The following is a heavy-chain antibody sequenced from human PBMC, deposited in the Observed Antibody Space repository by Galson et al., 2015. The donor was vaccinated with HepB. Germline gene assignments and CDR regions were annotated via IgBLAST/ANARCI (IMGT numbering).Heavy chain of an antibody. J-gene: IGHJ4*02. CDR3: ARAQDYYDSSGYHFDY. CDR1: GFTFSSYS. CDR2: ISSSSSTI. V-gene: IGHV3-48*02. Sequence: SLRLSCAASGFTFSSYSMNWVRQAPGKGLEWVSYISSSSSTIYYADSVKGRFTISRDNAKNSLYLQMNSLRDEDTAVYYCARAQDYYDSSGYHFDYWGQGTLVSVSS. D-gene: IGHD3-22*01.